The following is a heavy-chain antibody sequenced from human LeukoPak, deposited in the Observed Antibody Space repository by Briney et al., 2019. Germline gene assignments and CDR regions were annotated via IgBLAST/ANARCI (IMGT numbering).Heavy chain of an antibody. CDR3: ATWPSKAARHRGFDY. CDR2: FDPEDGET. CDR1: GYTLTELS. V-gene: IGHV1-24*01. Sequence: GASVKVSCKVSGYTLTELSMHWVRQAPGKGLEWMGGFDPEDGETIYAQKFQGRVTMTEDTSTDTAYMELSSLRSEDTAVYYCATWPSKAARHRGFDYWGQGTLVTVSS. J-gene: IGHJ4*02. D-gene: IGHD6-6*01.